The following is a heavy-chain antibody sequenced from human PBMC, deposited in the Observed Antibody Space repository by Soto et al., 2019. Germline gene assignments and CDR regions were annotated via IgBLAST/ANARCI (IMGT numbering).Heavy chain of an antibody. CDR3: ARGQEGVVATH. Sequence: QVQLQQWGAGLLKPSETLSLTCAVNGGSFTGYYWSWVRQPPGKGLEWIGEIKDGGSTNYSPSLRGRVTISADTPKKQFSLKVTSVTAADTAVYYCARGQEGVVATHWDQGTLVTVSS. V-gene: IGHV4-34*01. D-gene: IGHD2-15*01. J-gene: IGHJ4*02. CDR1: GGSFTGYY. CDR2: IKDGGST.